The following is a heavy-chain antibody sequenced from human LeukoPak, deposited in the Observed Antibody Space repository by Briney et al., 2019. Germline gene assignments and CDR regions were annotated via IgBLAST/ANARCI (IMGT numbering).Heavy chain of an antibody. D-gene: IGHD2-15*01. Sequence: PSGTPSLTCAVSCFSISSGYYSGWVRPPPGKGAEGIGSIYHSGSTYYNPSLKSRVTISVDTSKNQFSLKLSSVTAADTAVYYCARGGAATGNFDYWGQGTLVTVSS. V-gene: IGHV4-38-2*01. J-gene: IGHJ4*02. CDR3: ARGGAATGNFDY. CDR1: CFSISSGYY. CDR2: IYHSGST.